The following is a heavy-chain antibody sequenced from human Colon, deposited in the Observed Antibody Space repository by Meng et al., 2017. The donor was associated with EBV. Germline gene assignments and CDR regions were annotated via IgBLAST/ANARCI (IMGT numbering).Heavy chain of an antibody. CDR3: ARVAVGISSFDY. V-gene: IGHV6-1*01. Sequence: LHPQHAVPGPVKPSMTLSSTCAISGDSVSSHIAAWNWLRQSPSRGIEWLGRTYYRSKWYNDYAVSVKSRITLNPDTSKNQFSLQLNLVTPEDTAVYYCARVAVGISSFDYWGQGTLVTVSS. CDR1: GDSVSSHIAA. CDR2: TYYRSKWYN. J-gene: IGHJ4*02. D-gene: IGHD1-26*01.